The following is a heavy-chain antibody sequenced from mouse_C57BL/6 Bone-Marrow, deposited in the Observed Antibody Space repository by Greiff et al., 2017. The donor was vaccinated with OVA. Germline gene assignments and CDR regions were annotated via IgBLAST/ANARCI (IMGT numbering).Heavy chain of an antibody. V-gene: IGHV14-4*01. CDR1: GFNIKDDY. CDR3: TTNNPGYDVFYWYFDV. J-gene: IGHJ1*03. Sequence: VQLQQSGAELVRPGASVKLSCTASGFNIKDDYMHWVKQRPEQGLEWIGWIDPENGDTEYASKFQGKATITADTSSNTAYLQLSSLTSEDTAVYYCTTNNPGYDVFYWYFDVWGTGTTVTVSS. D-gene: IGHD2-2*01. CDR2: IDPENGDT.